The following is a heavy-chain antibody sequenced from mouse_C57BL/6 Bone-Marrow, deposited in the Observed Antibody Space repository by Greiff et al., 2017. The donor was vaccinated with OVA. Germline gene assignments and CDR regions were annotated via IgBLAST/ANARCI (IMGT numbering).Heavy chain of an antibody. CDR3: ARGYPRGAMDY. CDR1: YFAFMASA. Sequence: QVQLQQSGAELVRPGSSVKLSRKDSYFAFMASAMHWVKQRPGHGPEWIGSFTMYSDATEYSENFKGKATLTANTSSSTAYMELSSLTSEDYAVYYCARGYPRGAMDYWGQGTSVTVSS. CDR2: FTMYSDAT. J-gene: IGHJ4*01. V-gene: IGHV1-49*01.